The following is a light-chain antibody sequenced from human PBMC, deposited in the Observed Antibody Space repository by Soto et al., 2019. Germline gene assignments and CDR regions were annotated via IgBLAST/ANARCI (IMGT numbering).Light chain of an antibody. J-gene: IGLJ1*01. CDR3: SSYAGTHIV. Sequence: QSALTQPPSASGSPGQSVTISCTGTSSDVGGYNYVSWYQQHPGKAPKLMIYDVSSRPSGVPDRFSGSKSGNTASLTVSGLQAEDEADYYCSSYAGTHIVFGTGTNLTVL. CDR2: DVS. V-gene: IGLV2-8*01. CDR1: SSDVGGYNY.